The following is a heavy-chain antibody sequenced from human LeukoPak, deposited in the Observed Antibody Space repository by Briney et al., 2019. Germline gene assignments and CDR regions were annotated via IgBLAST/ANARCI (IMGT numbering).Heavy chain of an antibody. CDR1: GFTFSSYW. D-gene: IGHD2-2*01. CDR2: IKQGGSEK. V-gene: IGHV3-7*01. Sequence: GGSLRLSCAASGFTFSSYWMSWVRQAPGKGLEWVANIKQGGSEKYYVDSVKGRFTISRDNAKNSLYLQMNSLRAEDTAVYYCARPEYCSSTSCDAFDIWGQGTMVTVSS. J-gene: IGHJ3*02. CDR3: ARPEYCSSTSCDAFDI.